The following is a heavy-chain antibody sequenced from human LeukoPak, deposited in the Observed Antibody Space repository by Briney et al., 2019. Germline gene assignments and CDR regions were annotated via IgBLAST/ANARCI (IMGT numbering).Heavy chain of an antibody. V-gene: IGHV1-69*05. CDR1: GGTFSSYA. J-gene: IGHJ6*03. CDR2: IIPIFGTA. CDR3: ARVGIAARRGSYYYYMDV. Sequence: ASVKVSCKASGGTFSSYAISWVRQAPGQGLEWMGGIIPIFGTANYAQKFQGRVTITTDESTSTAYMELSSLRSEDTAVYYCARVGIAARRGSYYYYMDVWGKGTTVTVSS. D-gene: IGHD6-6*01.